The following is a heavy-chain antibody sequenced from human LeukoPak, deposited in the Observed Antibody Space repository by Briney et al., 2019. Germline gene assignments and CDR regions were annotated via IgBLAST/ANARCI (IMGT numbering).Heavy chain of an antibody. Sequence: ASVKVSCKASGYTFTGYYMHWVRQAPGQGLEWMGWINPNSGGTNYAQKFQGRVTMTRDTSISTAYMELSRLRSDDTAVYYCARGGITIFGVVSTSNWFDPWGQGTLVTVSS. J-gene: IGHJ5*02. CDR1: GYTFTGYY. CDR3: ARGGITIFGVVSTSNWFDP. CDR2: INPNSGGT. V-gene: IGHV1-2*02. D-gene: IGHD3-3*01.